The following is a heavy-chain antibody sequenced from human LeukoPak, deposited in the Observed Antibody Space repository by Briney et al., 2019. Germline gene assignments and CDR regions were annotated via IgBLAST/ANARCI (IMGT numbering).Heavy chain of an antibody. Sequence: SVTVSCKASGGTFSSYTISWVRQAPGQGLEWMGRIIPILGIANYAQKFQDRVTITADKSTSTAYMELSSLRSEDTAVYYCARIKSGSYYEDAFDIWGQGTMVTVSS. CDR2: IIPILGIA. J-gene: IGHJ3*02. V-gene: IGHV1-69*02. CDR3: ARIKSGSYYEDAFDI. D-gene: IGHD1-26*01. CDR1: GGTFSSYT.